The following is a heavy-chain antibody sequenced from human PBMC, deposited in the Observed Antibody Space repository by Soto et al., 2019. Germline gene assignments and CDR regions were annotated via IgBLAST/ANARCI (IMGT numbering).Heavy chain of an antibody. CDR2: IYYSGIT. D-gene: IGHD1-20*01. J-gene: IGHJ6*02. V-gene: IGHV4-59*01. CDR3: ARYKSNYYYGMDV. CDR1: GGSISSYY. Sequence: QVQLRESGPGLVKPSETLSLTCTVSGGSISSYYWSWIRQPPGKGLEWIGYIYYSGITNYNPSLKIRVTISVDTSKNQFSLKLSSVTAADTAVYYCARYKSNYYYGMDVWGQGTTVTVSS.